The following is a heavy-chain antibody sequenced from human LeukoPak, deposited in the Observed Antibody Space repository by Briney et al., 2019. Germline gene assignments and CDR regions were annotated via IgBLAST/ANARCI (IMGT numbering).Heavy chain of an antibody. CDR1: GFTFTDYA. D-gene: IGHD6-6*01. CDR2: ISYDGDHK. CDR3: ARGGSSSWH. J-gene: IGHJ4*02. Sequence: TGGSLRLSCAASGFTFTDYAIHWVRQAPGKGLEWVAVISYDGDHKYYPDSVKGRFTISRDNAENSLYLQMNSLRAEDTAVYYCARGGSSSWHWGQGTLVTVSS. V-gene: IGHV3-30-3*01.